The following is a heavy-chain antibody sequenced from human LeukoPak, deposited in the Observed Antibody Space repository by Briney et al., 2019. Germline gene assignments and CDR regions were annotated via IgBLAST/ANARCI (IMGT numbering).Heavy chain of an antibody. CDR2: ISSSSNYI. CDR3: ARESEYQLVS. J-gene: IGHJ3*01. Sequence: GGSLRLSCAASGFTFSSYSMNWVRRAPGKGLEWVSAISSSSNYIYYADSVKGRFTISRDNTKNSLYLQMNSLRVEDTAVYYCARESEYQLVSWGQGTMVTVSS. D-gene: IGHD2-2*01. CDR1: GFTFSSYS. V-gene: IGHV3-21*01.